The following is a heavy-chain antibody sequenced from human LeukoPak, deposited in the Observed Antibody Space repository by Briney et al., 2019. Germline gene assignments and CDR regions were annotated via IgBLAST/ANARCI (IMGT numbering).Heavy chain of an antibody. V-gene: IGHV3-33*01. CDR1: GFTFSSYG. J-gene: IGHJ4*02. D-gene: IGHD3-10*01. Sequence: GGSLRLSCAASGFTFSSYGMHWVRQAPGKGLEWVAVIWYDGSNKYYADSVKGRFTISRDNSKNTLYLQMNSLRAEDTAVYNCARGSYYALPIDYWGQGTLVTVSS. CDR2: IWYDGSNK. CDR3: ARGSYYALPIDY.